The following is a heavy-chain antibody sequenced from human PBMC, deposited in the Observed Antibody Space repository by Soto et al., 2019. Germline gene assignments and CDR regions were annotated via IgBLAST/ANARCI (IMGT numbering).Heavy chain of an antibody. CDR3: ARGWGYYGSGSYYSLFDY. V-gene: IGHV4-31*03. Sequence: QVQLQESGPGLMKPSQTLSLTCTVSGGSISSGGYYWSWIRQHPGKGLEWIGYIYYSGSTYYNPSLKSRVTISVDTSKNQFSLKLSSVTAADTAVYYCARGWGYYGSGSYYSLFDYWGQGTLVTVSS. CDR1: GGSISSGGYY. J-gene: IGHJ4*02. CDR2: IYYSGST. D-gene: IGHD3-10*01.